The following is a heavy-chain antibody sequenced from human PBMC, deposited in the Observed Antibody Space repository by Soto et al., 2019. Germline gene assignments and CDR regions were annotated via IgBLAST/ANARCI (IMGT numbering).Heavy chain of an antibody. CDR2: IFWDDDT. CDR1: GFSLTTSGVG. D-gene: IGHD3-3*01. CDR3: AHRILRTVFGLVTTTAIYFDF. Sequence: QITLNESGPTVVNPAETLTLTCTFSGFSLTTSGVGVGWIRQSPGKAPEWLALIFWDDDTRYSASLKSRLTITKDTSKHQFVLTMASVDPADTATYYCAHRILRTVFGLVTTTAIYFDFWRQGTPLVVSS. V-gene: IGHV2-5*02. J-gene: IGHJ4*02.